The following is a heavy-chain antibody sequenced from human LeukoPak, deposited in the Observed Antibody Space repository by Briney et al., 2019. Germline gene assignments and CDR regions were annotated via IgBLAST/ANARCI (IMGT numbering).Heavy chain of an antibody. V-gene: IGHV4-39*01. Sequence: PSETLSLTCTVSGGSIRSSSYYWGWIRQPPGKGLEWIGHIYYSGSTYYNPSLESRVTISVDTSKSQFSLNLISVTAADTAVYYCARLRVYCSGASCYSFDYWGQGTLVTASS. J-gene: IGHJ4*02. CDR3: ARLRVYCSGASCYSFDY. D-gene: IGHD2-15*01. CDR1: GGSIRSSSYY. CDR2: IYYSGST.